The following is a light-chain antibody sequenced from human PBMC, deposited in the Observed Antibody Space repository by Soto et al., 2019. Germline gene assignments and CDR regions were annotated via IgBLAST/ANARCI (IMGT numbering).Light chain of an antibody. CDR3: SSYAGSNKFVI. CDR1: SSDVGGYKY. CDR2: EVS. Sequence: QSALTQPSSASGSPGQSVTISCTGTSSDVGGYKYVSWYQQHPGKAPKLMIYEVSERPSGVPDRFSGSKSGNTASLTVSGLQAEDEADYYCSSYAGSNKFVIFGGGTKLTVL. V-gene: IGLV2-8*01. J-gene: IGLJ2*01.